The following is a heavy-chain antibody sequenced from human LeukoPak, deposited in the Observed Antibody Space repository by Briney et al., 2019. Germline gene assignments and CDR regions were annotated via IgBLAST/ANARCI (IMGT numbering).Heavy chain of an antibody. CDR2: ISSSSSYI. V-gene: IGHV3-21*01. D-gene: IGHD2-2*01. Sequence: GGSLRLSCAASGFTFSSYSMNWVRQAPGKGLEWVSSISSSSSYIYYADSVKGRFTISRDNAKNSLYLQMNSLRAEDTAVYYCARDASPNYYYYMDVWGQGTTVTVSS. CDR1: GFTFSSYS. CDR3: ARDASPNYYYYMDV. J-gene: IGHJ6*03.